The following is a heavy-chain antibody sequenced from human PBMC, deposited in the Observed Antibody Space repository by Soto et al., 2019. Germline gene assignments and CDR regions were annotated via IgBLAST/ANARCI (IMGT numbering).Heavy chain of an antibody. D-gene: IGHD5-18*01. CDR2: IFSNDEK. V-gene: IGHV2-26*01. Sequence: QVTLKESGPVLVKPTETLTLTCTVSGFSLSNARMGVSWIRQPPGKALEWLAHIFSNDEKSSSTSLKSRLTIPKDTSNSQVGLTMTNMDPVDTATYYCARIERGYSYGYLFDYWGQGTLVPVSS. CDR1: GFSLSNARMG. CDR3: ARIERGYSYGYLFDY. J-gene: IGHJ4*02.